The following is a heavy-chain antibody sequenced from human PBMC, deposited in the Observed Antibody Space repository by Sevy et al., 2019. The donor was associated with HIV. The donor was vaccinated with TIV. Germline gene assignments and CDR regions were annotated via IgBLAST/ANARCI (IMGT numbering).Heavy chain of an antibody. Sequence: ASLKVSCKASGYTFTGYYIHWVRQAPGQGLEWMGWINPNGGGTNYAQKFQGRVTMTGDTSISTAYMDLTRLRSDDTAVYYCSRGVYGSGTYLNDYWGQGTLVTVSS. CDR1: GYTFTGYY. D-gene: IGHD3-10*01. CDR2: INPNGGGT. J-gene: IGHJ4*02. CDR3: SRGVYGSGTYLNDY. V-gene: IGHV1-2*02.